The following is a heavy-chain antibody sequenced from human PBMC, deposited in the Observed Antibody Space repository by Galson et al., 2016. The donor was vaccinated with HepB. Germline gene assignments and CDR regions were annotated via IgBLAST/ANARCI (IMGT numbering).Heavy chain of an antibody. CDR3: ARGDGDYDFSGPNYYGMDV. Sequence: SLRLSCAASGFTFGDYAMHWVRQAXGKGLEWVAVISYDGANKFYADSVKGRFTISRDNSKKTLYLQMGRMRPENTAVYYCARGDGDYDFSGPNYYGMDVWGQGTTVTVSS. V-gene: IGHV3-30*14. D-gene: IGHD3-3*01. CDR1: GFTFGDYA. CDR2: ISYDGANK. J-gene: IGHJ6*02.